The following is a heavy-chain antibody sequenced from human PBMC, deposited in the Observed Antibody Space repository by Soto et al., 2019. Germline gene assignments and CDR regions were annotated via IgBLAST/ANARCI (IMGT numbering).Heavy chain of an antibody. CDR3: ARHIGYYDSSGYYYYGMDV. CDR1: GYSFTSYW. J-gene: IGHJ6*02. Sequence: PGESLKISCKGSGYSFTSYWISWVRQMPGKGLEWMGRIDPSDSYTNYSPSFQGHVTISADKSISTAYLQWSSLKASDTAMYYCARHIGYYDSSGYYYYGMDVWGQGTTVTVSS. V-gene: IGHV5-10-1*01. CDR2: IDPSDSYT. D-gene: IGHD3-22*01.